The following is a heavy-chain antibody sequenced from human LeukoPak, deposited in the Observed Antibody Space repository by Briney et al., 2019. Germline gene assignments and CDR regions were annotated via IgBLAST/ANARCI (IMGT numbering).Heavy chain of an antibody. CDR2: ISGSGGST. V-gene: IGHV3-23*01. CDR3: ARDPRWDYGGNPNDAFDI. D-gene: IGHD4-23*01. CDR1: GFTFSSYA. Sequence: QPGGSLRLSRAASGFTFSSYAMSWVRQAPGKGLEWVSAISGSGGSTYYADSVKGRFTTSRDNAKNSLYLQMNSLRAEDTAVYYCARDPRWDYGGNPNDAFDIWGQGTMATVSS. J-gene: IGHJ3*02.